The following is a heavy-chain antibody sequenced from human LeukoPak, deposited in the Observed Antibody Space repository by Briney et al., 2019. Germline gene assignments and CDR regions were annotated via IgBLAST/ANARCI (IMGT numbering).Heavy chain of an antibody. CDR3: ARDTSLSSSSIPLAY. D-gene: IGHD6-13*01. J-gene: IGHJ4*02. CDR1: GGSISSSNW. V-gene: IGHV4-4*02. Sequence: SETLSLTCAVSGGSISSSNWWSWVRQPPGKGLEWIGEIYHSGSTYYNPSLKSRVTISVDTSKNQFSLKLSSVTAADTAVYYCARDTSLSSSSIPLAYWGQGTLVTVSS. CDR2: IYHSGST.